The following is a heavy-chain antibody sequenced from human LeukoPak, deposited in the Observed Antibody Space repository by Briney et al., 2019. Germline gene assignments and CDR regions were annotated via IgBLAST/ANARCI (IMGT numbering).Heavy chain of an antibody. CDR1: GYIFIIYW. J-gene: IGHJ4*02. Sequence: GESLQISCKGSGYIFIIYWIAWVRQLPGKGLEWMGIIYPGDSDTRYSPSFQGQVTISADKSINTAYLQWSSLKASDTAIYYCARGLGPTARFDYWGQGTLVTVSS. D-gene: IGHD3-16*01. CDR2: IYPGDSDT. V-gene: IGHV5-51*01. CDR3: ARGLGPTARFDY.